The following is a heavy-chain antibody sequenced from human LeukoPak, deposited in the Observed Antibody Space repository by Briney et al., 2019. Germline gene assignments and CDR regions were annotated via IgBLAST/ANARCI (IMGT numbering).Heavy chain of an antibody. D-gene: IGHD4-17*01. CDR3: ARATGGYDDYGDYVPYYYYMDV. J-gene: IGHJ6*03. Sequence: PGGSLRLSCAASGFTFSSYSMNWVRQAPGKGLEWVSSISSSSSYIYYADSVKGRFTISRDNAKNSLYLQTNSLRAEDTAVYYCARATGGYDDYGDYVPYYYYMDVWGKGTTVTVSS. CDR1: GFTFSSYS. V-gene: IGHV3-21*01. CDR2: ISSSSSYI.